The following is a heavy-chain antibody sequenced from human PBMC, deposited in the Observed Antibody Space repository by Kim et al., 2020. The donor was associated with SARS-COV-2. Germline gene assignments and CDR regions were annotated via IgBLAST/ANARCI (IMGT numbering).Heavy chain of an antibody. CDR2: IIPIFGTA. V-gene: IGHV1-69*13. CDR1: GGTFSSYA. CDR3: ASYPEKGSQKRFDP. Sequence: SVKVSCKASGGTFSSYAISWVRQAPGQGLEWMGGIIPIFGTANYAQKFQGRVTITADESTSTAYMELSSLRSEDTAVYYCASYPEKGSQKRFDPWGQGTLVTVSS. J-gene: IGHJ5*02.